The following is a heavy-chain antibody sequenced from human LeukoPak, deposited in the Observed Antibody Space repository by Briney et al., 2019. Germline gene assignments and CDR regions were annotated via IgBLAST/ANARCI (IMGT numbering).Heavy chain of an antibody. CDR1: GFTFFNYG. CDR3: AKDGDYGGNSWFDP. J-gene: IGHJ5*02. Sequence: GGSLRLSCAASGFTFFNYGMTWVRQAPGRGREWVAGISGSGGSTNYADSVKGRFTISRDNSKNTLYLQMNSLRAEDTAVYYCAKDGDYGGNSWFDPWGQGTLVTVSS. V-gene: IGHV3-23*01. CDR2: ISGSGGST. D-gene: IGHD4-23*01.